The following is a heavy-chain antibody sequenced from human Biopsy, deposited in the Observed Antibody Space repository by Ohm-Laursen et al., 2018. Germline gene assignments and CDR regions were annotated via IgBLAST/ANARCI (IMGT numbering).Heavy chain of an antibody. D-gene: IGHD1-26*01. CDR1: GGPISGHF. V-gene: IGHV4-4*07. CDR3: ARDEGLLRAFDI. J-gene: IGHJ3*02. CDR2: IYSNGNT. Sequence: SETLSLTCTVSGGPISGHFWSWVRQPAGKGLEWIGRIYSNGNTNYNPSLKSRVSMSVDTSKNHFSLNLTSVTAADTAVYYCARDEGLLRAFDIWGQGTLGTVSS.